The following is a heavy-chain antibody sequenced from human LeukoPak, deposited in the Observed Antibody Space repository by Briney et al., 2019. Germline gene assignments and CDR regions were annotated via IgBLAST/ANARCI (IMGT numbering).Heavy chain of an antibody. J-gene: IGHJ4*02. Sequence: GGSLRLSCSASGFTFSSYAMHWVRQAPGKGLEYVSAISSNGGSTYYADSVKGRFTISRDSSKNTLYLQMSSLRAEDTAVYYCAKGPQWFGESLEPPDYWGQGTLVTVSS. CDR1: GFTFSSYA. V-gene: IGHV3-64*04. CDR3: AKGPQWFGESLEPPDY. D-gene: IGHD3-10*01. CDR2: ISSNGGST.